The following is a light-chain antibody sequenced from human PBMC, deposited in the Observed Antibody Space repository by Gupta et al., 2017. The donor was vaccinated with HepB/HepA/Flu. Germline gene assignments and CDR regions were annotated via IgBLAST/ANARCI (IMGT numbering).Light chain of an antibody. J-gene: IGKJ2*04. CDR2: GAS. V-gene: IGKV3-20*01. CDR3: QQYGTSPPCS. Sequence: EIVLTQSPGTLSLSPGERVTLSCRASQSVSANYLAWYQQKPGQAPRLLIYGASSRAIGIPDRFSGGGSGADFTLTISRLEPEDFALYYCQQYGTSPPCSFGQGTKLEIK. CDR1: QSVSANY.